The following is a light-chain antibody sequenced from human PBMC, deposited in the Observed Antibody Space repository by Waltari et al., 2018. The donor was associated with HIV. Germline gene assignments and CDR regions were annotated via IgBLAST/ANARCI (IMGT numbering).Light chain of an antibody. Sequence: QSVLTQPPSMSGTPGQRVIISCSGTTPSIGSNSVYWYQQLPGAAPKLLIYRNNQQPSGVPDRFSGSKSGTSASLAISGLRPEDEAMYFCAAWDNALGGHVVFGGGTNLTVL. CDR3: AAWDNALGGHVV. CDR2: RNN. V-gene: IGLV1-47*02. CDR1: TPSIGSNS. J-gene: IGLJ2*01.